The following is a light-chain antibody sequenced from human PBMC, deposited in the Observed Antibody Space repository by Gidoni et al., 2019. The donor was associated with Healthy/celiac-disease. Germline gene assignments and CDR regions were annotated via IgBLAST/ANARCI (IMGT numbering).Light chain of an antibody. CDR1: QSLLHSNGYNY. CDR3: MQALQTPRA. J-gene: IGKJ3*01. Sequence: DIVMTQSPLSLPVTPGESASISCRSSQSLLHSNGYNYLDWYLQKPGQSPQLLIYLGSNRAAGVPDRCSGSGSGTDFTLKISRVEAEDVGVYYCMQALQTPRAFGPGTKVDIK. CDR2: LGS. V-gene: IGKV2-28*01.